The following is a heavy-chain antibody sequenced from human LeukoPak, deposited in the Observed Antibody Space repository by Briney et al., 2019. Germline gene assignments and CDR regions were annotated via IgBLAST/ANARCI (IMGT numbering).Heavy chain of an antibody. D-gene: IGHD5-18*01. Sequence: ASVKVSCKASGYTFTSYYMHWVRQAPGQGLEWMGIINPSGGSTSYAQKFQGRVTMTRDTSTSTVYMELSSLGSEDTAVYYCAREGYSYGPFDPWGQGTLVTVSS. CDR3: AREGYSYGPFDP. V-gene: IGHV1-46*01. CDR1: GYTFTSYY. J-gene: IGHJ5*02. CDR2: INPSGGST.